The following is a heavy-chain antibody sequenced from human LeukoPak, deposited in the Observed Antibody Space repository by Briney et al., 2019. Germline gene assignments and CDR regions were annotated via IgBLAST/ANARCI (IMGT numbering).Heavy chain of an antibody. J-gene: IGHJ6*02. Sequence: GGSLRLSCAASGFTVSSNYMSWVRQAPGKGLEWVSVIYSGDSTYYADSVKGRFTISRDNSKNTLYLQMNSLRAEDTAVYYCARDGMGSYYDFWSGYSYGMDVWGQGTTVTVSS. CDR3: ARDGMGSYYDFWSGYSYGMDV. V-gene: IGHV3-53*01. CDR2: IYSGDST. D-gene: IGHD3-3*01. CDR1: GFTVSSNY.